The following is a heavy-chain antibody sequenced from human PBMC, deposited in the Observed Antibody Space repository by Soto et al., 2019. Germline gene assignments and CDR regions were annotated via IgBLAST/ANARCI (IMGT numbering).Heavy chain of an antibody. CDR1: GITFSSYG. J-gene: IGHJ5*02. CDR3: AKDTLPSYDSSGYYYS. V-gene: IGHV3-30*18. CDR2: ISYDGSNK. Sequence: GGSLRLSCAASGITFSSYGMHWVRQAPGKGLEWVAVISYDGSNKYYADSVKGRFTISRDNSKNTLYLQMNSLRAEDTAVYYCAKDTLPSYDSSGYYYSWGQGTLVTVSS. D-gene: IGHD3-22*01.